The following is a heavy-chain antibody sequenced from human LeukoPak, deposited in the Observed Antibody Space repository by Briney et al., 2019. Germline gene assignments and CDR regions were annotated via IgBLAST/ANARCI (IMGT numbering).Heavy chain of an antibody. CDR3: AKGASLYCTNGVCYWDY. CDR2: ISGSGGST. V-gene: IGHV3-23*01. Sequence: GGSLRLSCAASGFTFSSYAMSWVRQAPGKGLEWVSAISGSGGSTYYADSVKGRFTISRDNSKNTLYLQMNSLRAEDTAVYYCAKGASLYCTNGVCYWDYWGQGTLVTVSS. CDR1: GFTFSSYA. D-gene: IGHD2-8*01. J-gene: IGHJ4*02.